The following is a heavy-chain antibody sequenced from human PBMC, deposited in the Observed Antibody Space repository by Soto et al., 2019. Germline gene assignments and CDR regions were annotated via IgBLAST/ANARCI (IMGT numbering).Heavy chain of an antibody. V-gene: IGHV3-23*01. CDR3: AKPVYFSRGNTFDI. Sequence: EVQLLESGGGLVQPGGSLRLSCAASGFTFSTHAMSWVRQAPGKGLEWVSAVSGPDGATYYTDSVEGRFTISRDNSKNSLYQEMNSMRAEDRVVYYCAKPVYFSRGNTFDIWGEGTKVTVSS. J-gene: IGHJ3*02. CDR2: VSGPDGAT. CDR1: GFTFSTHA. D-gene: IGHD3-9*01.